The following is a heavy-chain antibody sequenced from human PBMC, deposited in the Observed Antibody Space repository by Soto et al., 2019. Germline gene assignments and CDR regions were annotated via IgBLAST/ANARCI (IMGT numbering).Heavy chain of an antibody. CDR1: GFTFSSYR. Sequence: EVQLVESGGGLVQPGGSLRLSCAASGFTFSSYRMNWVRQAPGKGLEWVSYISSGGSTIYYADSLKGRFTISRDNAKNSLYLQMNSLSDEDSAVYYCARDGGSSGWSRDDAFDIWGQGTMVTVSS. CDR2: ISSGGSTI. J-gene: IGHJ3*02. V-gene: IGHV3-48*02. D-gene: IGHD6-19*01. CDR3: ARDGGSSGWSRDDAFDI.